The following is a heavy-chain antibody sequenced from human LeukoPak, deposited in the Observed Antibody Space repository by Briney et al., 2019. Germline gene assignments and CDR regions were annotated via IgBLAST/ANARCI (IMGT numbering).Heavy chain of an antibody. CDR2: ISAYNGNT. Sequence: ASVKVSCKASGYIFTSYGISWVRQAPGQGLEWMGWISAYNGNTNYAQKLQGRVTMTTDTSTSTAYMELRSLGSDDTAVYYCAREGGSNVGATTHFDYWGQGTLVTVSS. J-gene: IGHJ4*02. D-gene: IGHD1-26*01. CDR1: GYIFTSYG. CDR3: AREGGSNVGATTHFDY. V-gene: IGHV1-18*01.